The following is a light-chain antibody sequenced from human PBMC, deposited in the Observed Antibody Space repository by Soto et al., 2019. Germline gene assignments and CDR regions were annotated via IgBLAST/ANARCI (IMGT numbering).Light chain of an antibody. CDR2: TTN. CDR3: AAWDDSLNGPV. CDR1: SSNIGNNT. J-gene: IGLJ3*02. V-gene: IGLV1-44*01. Sequence: HSVLTQPPSASVTPGQRVSISCSGSSSNIGNNTVNWYQQFPETAPRLLIYTTNQRPSGVPDRFSGSKSGTSASLAISGLQSEDEADYYCAAWDDSLNGPVFGGGTKVTVL.